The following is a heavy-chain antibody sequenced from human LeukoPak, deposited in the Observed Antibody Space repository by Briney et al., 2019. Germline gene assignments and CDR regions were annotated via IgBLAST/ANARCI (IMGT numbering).Heavy chain of an antibody. Sequence: ASVKVSCKASGYNFNNHDINWVRQATGQGLEWLGRINPNSGNAGYAQKLQGRVTMTWDSSTNTAYLQVTALRSDDTAVYYCAKSSGDYFFDYWGQGTLVTVSS. V-gene: IGHV1-8*01. D-gene: IGHD3-22*01. CDR1: GYNFNNHD. CDR3: AKSSGDYFFDY. CDR2: INPNSGNA. J-gene: IGHJ4*02.